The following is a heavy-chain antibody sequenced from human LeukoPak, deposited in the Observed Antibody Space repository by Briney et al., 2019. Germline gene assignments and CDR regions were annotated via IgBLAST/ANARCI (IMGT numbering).Heavy chain of an antibody. CDR2: INYSGST. V-gene: IGHV4-39*07. CDR1: SGSISSSSYY. CDR3: AKGLRSGGSGSYFFDY. Sequence: SETLSLTCTVSSGSISSSSYYWGWIRQPPGKGLEWIGSINYSGSTYYNPSLKSRVTISVDTSKNQFSLNLSCVTAADTAMYYCAKGLRSGGSGSYFFDYWGQGTLVTVSS. J-gene: IGHJ4*02. D-gene: IGHD3-10*01.